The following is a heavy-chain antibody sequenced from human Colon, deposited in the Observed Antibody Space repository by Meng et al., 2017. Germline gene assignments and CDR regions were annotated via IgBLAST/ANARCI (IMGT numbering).Heavy chain of an antibody. Sequence: QGHEPGPGLVKPSETPSLTFTVSGGSISSYYWSWIRQPAGKGLEWIGRIYTSGSTNYNPSRKSRVTISIDRSKNQFSLKLSSVTAADTAVYYCARDRKHYGERGWFDPWGQGTLVTVSS. V-gene: IGHV4-4*07. CDR3: ARDRKHYGERGWFDP. D-gene: IGHD4-17*01. CDR1: GGSISSYY. J-gene: IGHJ5*02. CDR2: IYTSGST.